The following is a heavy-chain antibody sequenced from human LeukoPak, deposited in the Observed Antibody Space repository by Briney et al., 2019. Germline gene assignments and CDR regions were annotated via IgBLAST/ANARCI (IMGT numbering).Heavy chain of an antibody. D-gene: IGHD6-19*01. CDR2: INPSGGST. V-gene: IGHV1-46*01. CDR3: ARDYELVAGHDAFDI. J-gene: IGHJ3*02. Sequence: ASVKVSCKASGHTFTSYYMHWVRQAPGQGLEWMGIINPSGGSTSYAQKFQGRVTMTRDTSTSTAYMELRSPRSDDTAVYYCARDYELVAGHDAFDIWGQGTMVTVSS. CDR1: GHTFTSYY.